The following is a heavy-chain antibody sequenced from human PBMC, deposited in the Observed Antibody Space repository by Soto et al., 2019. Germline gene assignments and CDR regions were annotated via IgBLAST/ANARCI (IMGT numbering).Heavy chain of an antibody. CDR3: ARYPAENYYGSGSLALDY. CDR1: GGTFSSYA. Sequence: VASVKVSCKASGGTFSSYAISWVRQAPGQGLEWMGGIIPIFGTANYAQKFQGRVTITADESTSTAYMELSSLRSEDTAVYYCARYPAENYYGSGSLALDYWGQGTLVTVSS. CDR2: IIPIFGTA. J-gene: IGHJ4*02. V-gene: IGHV1-69*13. D-gene: IGHD3-10*01.